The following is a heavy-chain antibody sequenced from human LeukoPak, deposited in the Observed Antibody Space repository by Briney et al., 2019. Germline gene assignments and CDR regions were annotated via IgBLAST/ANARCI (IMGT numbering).Heavy chain of an antibody. D-gene: IGHD6-19*01. CDR1: GGSFSGYY. CDR3: AREGIAVAGTWGYYFDY. Sequence: SETLSLTCAVYGGSFSGYYWSWVRQPPGKGLEWIGEINHSGSTNYNPSLTSRVTISVDTSKNQFSLKLSSVTAADTAVYYCAREGIAVAGTWGYYFDYWGQGTLVTVSS. CDR2: INHSGST. V-gene: IGHV4-34*01. J-gene: IGHJ4*02.